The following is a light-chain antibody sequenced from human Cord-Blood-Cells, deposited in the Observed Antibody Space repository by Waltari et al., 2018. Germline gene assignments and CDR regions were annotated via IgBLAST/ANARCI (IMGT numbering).Light chain of an antibody. CDR1: SSDVGGYNY. CDR2: DVS. V-gene: IGLV2-14*01. CDR3: SSYTSSSISYV. Sequence: QSALTQPASVSGSPGQSITISCTGTSSDVGGYNYVSWYQQHPGKAPKLMIYDVSNRPSGVSNRFSGSKSCNTASLTISGLQAEDEADYYCSSYTSSSISYVFGTGTKVTVL. J-gene: IGLJ1*01.